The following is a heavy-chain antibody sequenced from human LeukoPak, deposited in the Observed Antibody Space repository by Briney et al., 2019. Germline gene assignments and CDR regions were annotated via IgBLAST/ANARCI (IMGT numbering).Heavy chain of an antibody. CDR2: INPNSGAA. V-gene: IGHV1-2*02. D-gene: IGHD1-1*01. CDR3: TRAKRVIFDY. Sequence: ASVKVSCKASGYTFTGYYMHWVRQAPGQGLEWMGWINPNSGAALYAQKFQGRVTMTRDTSINTAYMELSSLRSDDTAVYYCTRAKRVIFDYWGQGTLVTVSS. J-gene: IGHJ4*02. CDR1: GYTFTGYY.